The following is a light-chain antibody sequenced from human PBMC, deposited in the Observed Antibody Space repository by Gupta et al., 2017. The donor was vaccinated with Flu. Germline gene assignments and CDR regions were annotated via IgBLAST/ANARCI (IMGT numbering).Light chain of an antibody. Sequence: ENVLTQSPGTLSLSPGERATLSCRASQNVINSYLGWYQQRPGQAPRLLIYGASTRATGISDRFSGSGSGTDFTLTISRLQPEDFAMYYCQQYGSSPTFGQGTKAEIK. V-gene: IGKV3-20*01. CDR3: QQYGSSPT. J-gene: IGKJ1*01. CDR2: GAS. CDR1: QNVINSY.